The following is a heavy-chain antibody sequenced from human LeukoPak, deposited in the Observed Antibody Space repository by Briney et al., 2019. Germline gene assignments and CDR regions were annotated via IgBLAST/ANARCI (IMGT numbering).Heavy chain of an antibody. J-gene: IGHJ4*02. CDR3: ARESPQQLTL. Sequence: GGSLRLSCAASGFTVTTNYMSWVRQAPGKGLEWVSVIFSGGSTYYAESVKGRFTISRDNPKNTLYLQMNSLRVEDTAVYYCARESPQQLTLWGQGALVTVSS. V-gene: IGHV3-66*01. CDR2: IFSGGST. CDR1: GFTVTTNY. D-gene: IGHD6-13*01.